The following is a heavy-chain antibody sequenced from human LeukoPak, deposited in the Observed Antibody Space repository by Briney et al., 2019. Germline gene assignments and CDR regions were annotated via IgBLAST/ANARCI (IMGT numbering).Heavy chain of an antibody. CDR3: ARESGIWVRGVLESRYYFDL. J-gene: IGHJ4*02. CDR2: ISANEIIT. D-gene: IGHD3-10*01. CDR1: TFTFRDYY. Sequence: PGGSLRLSCAASTFTFRDYYMSWIRQVPGKGLEWVASISANEIITYYADSLKGRFTISRDNAKNSLYLQMHSLKIEDTAAYFCARESGIWVRGVLESRYYFDLWGQGTLVTVSS. V-gene: IGHV3-11*01.